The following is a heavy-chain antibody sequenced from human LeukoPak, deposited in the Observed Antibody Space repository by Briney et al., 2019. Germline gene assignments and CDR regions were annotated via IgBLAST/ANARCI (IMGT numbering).Heavy chain of an antibody. J-gene: IGHJ3*02. Sequence: SVKVSCKASGYTFTSYAMNWVRQAPGQGLEWMGGIIPIFGTANYAQKFQGRVTITADESTSTAYMELSSLRSEDTAVYYCATFYENAFDIWGQGTMVTVSS. CDR1: GYTFTSYA. CDR3: ATFYENAFDI. V-gene: IGHV1-69*13. D-gene: IGHD2/OR15-2a*01. CDR2: IIPIFGTA.